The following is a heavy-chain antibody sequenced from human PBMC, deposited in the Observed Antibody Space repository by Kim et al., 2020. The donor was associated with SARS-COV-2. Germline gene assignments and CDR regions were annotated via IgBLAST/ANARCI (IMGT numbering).Heavy chain of an antibody. V-gene: IGHV4-59*13. CDR1: GGSMSNYY. CDR3: ARGGTNQLAQV. Sequence: SETLSLTCTVSGGSMSNYYWNWIRQPPGKELEWMGYIFYSGTTNYNPSAKSRVSISLDTSKNQFSLNLTSVTAADTAVYFCARGGTNQLAQVWGQGTLVT. D-gene: IGHD2-2*01. J-gene: IGHJ4*02. CDR2: IFYSGTT.